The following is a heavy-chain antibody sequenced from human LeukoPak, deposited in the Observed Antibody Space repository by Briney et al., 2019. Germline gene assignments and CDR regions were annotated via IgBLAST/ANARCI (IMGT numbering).Heavy chain of an antibody. J-gene: IGHJ4*02. V-gene: IGHV3-23*01. CDR2: ISGSGGST. CDR3: ATVWSFGY. Sequence: GYTSTSNSIGGVRQMPGKGLEWVSSISGSGGSTYYSDSVNGRFTFSRDNSKNTLYLEMNSLRAEDTAVYYCATVWSFGYWGQGTLVTVSS. CDR1: GYTSTSNS. D-gene: IGHD1-26*01.